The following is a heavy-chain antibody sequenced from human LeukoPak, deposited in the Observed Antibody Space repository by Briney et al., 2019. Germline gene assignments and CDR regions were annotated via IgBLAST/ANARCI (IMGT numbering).Heavy chain of an antibody. V-gene: IGHV4-34*01. D-gene: IGHD5-12*01. CDR3: ARGSSGDARTHFDY. J-gene: IGHJ4*02. CDR1: GGSFSGYY. CDR2: INHSGST. Sequence: SKTLSLTCAVYGGSFSGYYWSWIRQPPGKGLEWIGEINHSGSTNYNPSLKSRVTISVDTSKNQFSLKLSSVTAADTAVYYCARGSSGDARTHFDYWGQGTLVTVSS.